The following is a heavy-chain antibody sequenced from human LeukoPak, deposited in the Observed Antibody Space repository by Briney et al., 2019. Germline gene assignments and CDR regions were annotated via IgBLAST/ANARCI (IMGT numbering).Heavy chain of an antibody. CDR2: IYHSGST. D-gene: IGHD1-26*01. Sequence: PSETLSLTCTVSGGSISGYYWGWIRQPPGKGLEWIGSIYHSGSTYYNPSLKSRVTISVDTSKNQFSLKLSSVTAADTAVYYCARLGRWEPTDYWGQGTLVTVSS. CDR1: GGSISGYY. V-gene: IGHV4-38-2*02. J-gene: IGHJ4*02. CDR3: ARLGRWEPTDY.